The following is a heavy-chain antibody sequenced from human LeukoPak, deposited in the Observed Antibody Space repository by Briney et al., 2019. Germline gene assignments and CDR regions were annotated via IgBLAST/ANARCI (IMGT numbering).Heavy chain of an antibody. D-gene: IGHD6-13*01. J-gene: IGHJ5*02. CDR2: IYPGDSNT. Sequence: GESLNISCQRSGYSFTTYWIGWVRPMPGKGLEWMGIIYPGDSNTRYSPSFQGQVTISADKSISTAYLQWSSLKALDTAMYYCARRIAAAGTWWFDPWGQGTLVTVSS. CDR1: GYSFTTYW. CDR3: ARRIAAAGTWWFDP. V-gene: IGHV5-51*01.